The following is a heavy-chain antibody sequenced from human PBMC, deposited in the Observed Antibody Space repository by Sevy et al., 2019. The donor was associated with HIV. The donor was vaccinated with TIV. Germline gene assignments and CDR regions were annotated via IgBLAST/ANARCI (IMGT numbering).Heavy chain of an antibody. V-gene: IGHV3-30*04. CDR1: GFTFSSYA. Sequence: GGSLRLSCAASGFTFSSYAMHWVRQAPGKGLEWVAVISYDGSNKYYADSVKGRFTISRDNSKNTLYLQMNSLIAEDTAVYYCARDDYTAMVDYYYGMDVWGQGTTVTVSS. CDR2: ISYDGSNK. D-gene: IGHD5-18*01. J-gene: IGHJ6*02. CDR3: ARDDYTAMVDYYYGMDV.